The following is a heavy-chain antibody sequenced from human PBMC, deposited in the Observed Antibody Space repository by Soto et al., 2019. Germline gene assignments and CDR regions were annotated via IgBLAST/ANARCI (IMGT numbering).Heavy chain of an antibody. J-gene: IGHJ4*02. D-gene: IGHD3-10*01. Sequence: SVKVSCKASGFTFTSSAMQWVRQARGQRLEWIGWIVVGSGNTNYAQKFQERVTITRDMSTSTAYMELSSLRSEDTAVYYCAADIGNYGSGNLNYWGQGTLVTVSS. CDR1: GFTFTSSA. V-gene: IGHV1-58*02. CDR2: IVVGSGNT. CDR3: AADIGNYGSGNLNY.